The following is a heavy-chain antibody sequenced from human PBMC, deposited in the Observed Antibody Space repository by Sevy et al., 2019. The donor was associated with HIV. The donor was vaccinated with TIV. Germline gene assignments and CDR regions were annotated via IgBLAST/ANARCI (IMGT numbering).Heavy chain of an antibody. CDR2: IRSKTDGGTT. Sequence: GGSLRLSCAASGFSFSHAWLHWVRQAPGKGLEWVGRIRSKTDGGTTDYAEPVKGRFSISRDDSKDMLYLQMNSLKTEDTAVYYCTTVGDDFWTGYDYWGQGTLVTVSS. CDR1: GFSFSHAW. CDR3: TTVGDDFWTGYDY. J-gene: IGHJ4*02. V-gene: IGHV3-15*07. D-gene: IGHD3-3*01.